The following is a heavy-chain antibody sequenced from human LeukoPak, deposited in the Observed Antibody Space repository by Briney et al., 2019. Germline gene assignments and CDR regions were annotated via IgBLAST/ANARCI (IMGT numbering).Heavy chain of an antibody. V-gene: IGHV4-59*08. CDR1: GGSISSYY. J-gene: IGHJ4*02. D-gene: IGHD2-15*01. CDR2: MYYSGST. CDR3: VRSSTYHLFDD. Sequence: SETLSLTCTVSGGSISSYYCSWIRQPPGKGLEWIGYMYYSGSTNYNPSLKSRVTISVDMSKNQFSLKLSSVTAADTAVYYCVRSSTYHLFDDWGQGTLVTVPS.